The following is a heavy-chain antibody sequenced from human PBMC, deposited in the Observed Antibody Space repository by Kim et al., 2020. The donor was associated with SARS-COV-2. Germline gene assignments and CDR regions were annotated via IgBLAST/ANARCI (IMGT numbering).Heavy chain of an antibody. V-gene: IGHV3-74*01. J-gene: IGHJ4*02. Sequence: GGSLRLSCAASGFTFSGYWMHWVRQAPGKGLVWVSYINSDGTKTDYADSVKGRFTISRDNAKNIVYLQMSSLRTEDTAVYYCARMSTVTTSGYWGQGVLVTVSS. CDR1: GFTFSGYW. D-gene: IGHD4-17*01. CDR2: INSDGTKT. CDR3: ARMSTVTTSGY.